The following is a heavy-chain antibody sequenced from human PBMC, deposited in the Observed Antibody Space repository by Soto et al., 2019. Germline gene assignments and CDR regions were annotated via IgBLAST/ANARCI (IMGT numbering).Heavy chain of an antibody. CDR2: IGAYNGDT. D-gene: IGHD6-6*01. V-gene: IGHV1-18*01. Sequence: GASVKVSCKASGYTFTNYGITWVRQAPGQGLEWMGGIGAYNGDTHYTQRLQGRVTMTTDTSTSTAYMELRGLRSDDTAIYYCARVRQLVGYLYYYMDVWGKGTTVTV. J-gene: IGHJ6*03. CDR1: GYTFTNYG. CDR3: ARVRQLVGYLYYYMDV.